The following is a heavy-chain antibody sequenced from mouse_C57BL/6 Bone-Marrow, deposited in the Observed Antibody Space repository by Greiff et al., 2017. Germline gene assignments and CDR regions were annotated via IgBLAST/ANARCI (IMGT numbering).Heavy chain of an antibody. V-gene: IGHV5-15*04. CDR1: GFTFSDYG. Sequence: EVMLVESGGGLVQPGGSLKLSCAASGFTFSDYGMAWVRQAPRKGPEWVAFISNLAYSIYYADTVTGRFTISRENAKNTLYLEMSSLRSEDTAMYYGARPIYDGYYWYFDVWGTGTTVTVSS. CDR2: ISNLAYSI. D-gene: IGHD2-3*01. J-gene: IGHJ1*03. CDR3: ARPIYDGYYWYFDV.